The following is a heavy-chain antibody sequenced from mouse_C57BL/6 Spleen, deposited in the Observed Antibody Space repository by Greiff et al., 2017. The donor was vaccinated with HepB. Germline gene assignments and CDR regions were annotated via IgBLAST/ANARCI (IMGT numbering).Heavy chain of an antibody. Sequence: EVMLVESGGGLVKPGGSLKLSCAASGFTFSSYTMSWVRQTPEKRLEWVATISGGGGNTYYPDSGKGRFTISRDNAKNTLYLQMSSLRSEDTALYYCASSYYGSSSFAYWGQGTLVTVSA. V-gene: IGHV5-9*01. J-gene: IGHJ3*01. CDR1: GFTFSSYT. CDR3: ASSYYGSSSFAY. CDR2: ISGGGGNT. D-gene: IGHD1-1*01.